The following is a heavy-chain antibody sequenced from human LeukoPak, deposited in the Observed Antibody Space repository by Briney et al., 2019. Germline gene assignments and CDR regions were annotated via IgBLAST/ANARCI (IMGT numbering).Heavy chain of an antibody. CDR2: IYYSGST. V-gene: IGHV4-59*01. CDR1: GGSISSYY. J-gene: IGHJ4*02. D-gene: IGHD3-22*01. CDR3: ARDPGVVVPVYYFDY. Sequence: PSETLSLTCTVSGGSISSYYWSWIRQPPGKGLGWIGYIYYSGSTNYNPSLKSRVTISVDTSKNQFSLKLSSVTAADTAVYYCARDPGVVVPVYYFDYWGQGTLVTVSS.